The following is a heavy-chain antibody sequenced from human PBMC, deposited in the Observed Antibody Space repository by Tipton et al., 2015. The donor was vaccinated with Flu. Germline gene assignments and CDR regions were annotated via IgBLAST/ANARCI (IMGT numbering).Heavy chain of an antibody. CDR3: AREVVVPAAIGINWFDP. CDR2: IYYRGGT. Sequence: TLSLTCTVSGGSISSYYWSWIRQPPGKGLEWIGYIYYRGGTNYNPSLKSRVTISVDTSKNQFSLKLSSVTAADTAVYYFAREVVVPAAIGINWFDPRGQGTLVTVSS. J-gene: IGHJ5*02. CDR1: GGSISSYY. V-gene: IGHV4-59*01. D-gene: IGHD2-2*01.